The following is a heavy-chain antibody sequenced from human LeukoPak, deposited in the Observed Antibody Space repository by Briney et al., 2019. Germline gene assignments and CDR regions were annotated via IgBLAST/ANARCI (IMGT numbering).Heavy chain of an antibody. D-gene: IGHD3-10*01. Sequence: SETLSLTCTVSGGSISSYYWSWIRQPPGKGLEWIGEINHSGSTNYNPSLKSRVTISVDTSKNQFSLKLSSVTAADTAVYYCARAKGGELSGAVDVWGKGTTVTVSS. CDR3: ARAKGGELSGAVDV. CDR1: GGSISSYY. V-gene: IGHV4-34*01. J-gene: IGHJ6*04. CDR2: INHSGST.